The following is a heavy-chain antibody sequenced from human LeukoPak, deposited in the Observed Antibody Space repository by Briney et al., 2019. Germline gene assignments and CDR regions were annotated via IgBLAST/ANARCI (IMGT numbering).Heavy chain of an antibody. J-gene: IGHJ4*02. D-gene: IGHD6-19*01. CDR1: GNYW. CDR2: INSDGSWT. CDR3: AKAQWLAPDYFEY. V-gene: IGHV3-74*01. Sequence: GGSLRLSCAASGNYWMHWVRQAPGKGLVWVSHINSDGSWTSYADSVKGRFTISKDNAKNTVYLQMNSLRAEDTAVYYCAKAQWLAPDYFEYWGQGILVTVSS.